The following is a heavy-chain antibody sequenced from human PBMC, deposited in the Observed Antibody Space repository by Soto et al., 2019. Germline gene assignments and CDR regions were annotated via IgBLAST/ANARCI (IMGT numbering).Heavy chain of an antibody. D-gene: IGHD6-13*01. CDR2: ISGSGGST. CDR3: AKILGDLRRAAADDYFDY. J-gene: IGHJ4*02. V-gene: IGHV3-23*01. Sequence: VQLLESGGGLVQPGGSLRLSCAASGFTFSSSAMSWVRQAPGKGLEWVSAISGSGGSTYYADSVKGRFTISRDNYKXTXFLQMNSLRAEDTAVYYCAKILGDLRRAAADDYFDYWGQGTLVTVSS. CDR1: GFTFSSSA.